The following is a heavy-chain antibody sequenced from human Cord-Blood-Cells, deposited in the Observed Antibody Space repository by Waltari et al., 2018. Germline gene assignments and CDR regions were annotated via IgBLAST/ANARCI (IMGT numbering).Heavy chain of an antibody. CDR1: GYTFTSYD. D-gene: IGHD7-27*01. CDR2: INPSGGST. Sequence: QVQLVQSGAEVKKPGASVKVSCKASGYTFTSYDMHWVRQAPGQGLEWMGIINPSGGSTSYAQKFQGRVTMTRDTSTSTVYMELSSLRSEDTAVYYCASKLGRDAFDIWGQGTMVTVSS. J-gene: IGHJ3*02. V-gene: IGHV1-46*01. CDR3: ASKLGRDAFDI.